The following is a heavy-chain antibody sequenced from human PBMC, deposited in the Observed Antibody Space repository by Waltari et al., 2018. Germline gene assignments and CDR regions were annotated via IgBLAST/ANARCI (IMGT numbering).Heavy chain of an antibody. CDR3: ARLTVTRVSDI. CDR2: IYYSGST. D-gene: IGHD4-17*01. Sequence: QLQLQESGPGLVTPSETLSLTCTVSGGSISSSSYYWGWIRQPPGKGLEWIGSIYYSGSTYYNPSLKSRVTISVDTSKNQFSLKLSSVTAADTAVYYCARLTVTRVSDIWGQGTMVTVSS. CDR1: GGSISSSSYY. J-gene: IGHJ3*02. V-gene: IGHV4-39*01.